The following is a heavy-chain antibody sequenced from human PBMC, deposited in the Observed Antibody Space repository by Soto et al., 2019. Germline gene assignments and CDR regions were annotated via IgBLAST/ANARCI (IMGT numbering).Heavy chain of an antibody. CDR2: IYYSGST. D-gene: IGHD7-27*01. J-gene: IGHJ4*02. CDR1: GDSIRSGGHY. CDR3: ARDQSLAPTGWGY. Sequence: QVQLQESGPRLVKPSETLYLTCSVSGDSIRSGGHYWNWIRPHPEKGLEWIGYIYYSGSTHYNPSLRSRLTMSFDTSKNQCFLSLTSVTAADTALYYCARDQSLAPTGWGYWGQGIQVTVSS. V-gene: IGHV4-31*03.